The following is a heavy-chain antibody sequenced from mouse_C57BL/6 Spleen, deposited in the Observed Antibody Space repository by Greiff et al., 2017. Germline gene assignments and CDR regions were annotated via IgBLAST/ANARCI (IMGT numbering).Heavy chain of an antibody. CDR2: IDPEDGDT. CDR3: YYYGSSFAY. V-gene: IGHV14-1*01. J-gene: IGHJ3*01. D-gene: IGHD1-1*01. Sequence: DVKLVESGAELVRPGASVKLSCTASGFNIKDYYMHWVKQRPEPGLEWIGRIDPEDGDTEYAPKFQGKATMTADTSSNTAYLQLSSLTSEDTAVYYCYYYGSSFAYWGQGTLVTVSA. CDR1: GFNIKDYY.